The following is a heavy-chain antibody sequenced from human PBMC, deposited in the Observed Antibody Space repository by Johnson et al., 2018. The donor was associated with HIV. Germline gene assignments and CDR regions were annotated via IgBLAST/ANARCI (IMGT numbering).Heavy chain of an antibody. J-gene: IGHJ3*02. CDR1: GFTFSSYA. V-gene: IGHV3-33*06. Sequence: QVQLVESGGGVVQPGGSLRLSCAASGFTFSSYAMHWVRQAPGKGLEWVAVIWYDGSNKYSADSVKGRFTISSDNSKNTLYLQMNSLRAEDTAVYYCTKGRIFGVVMEAFDIWGQGTMVTVSS. D-gene: IGHD3-3*01. CDR3: TKGRIFGVVMEAFDI. CDR2: IWYDGSNK.